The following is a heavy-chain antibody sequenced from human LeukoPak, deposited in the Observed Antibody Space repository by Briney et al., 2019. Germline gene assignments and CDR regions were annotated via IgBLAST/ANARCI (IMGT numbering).Heavy chain of an antibody. Sequence: ASVKVSCKASGGTSSSYAISWVRQAPGQGLEWMGGIIPIFGTASYAQKFQGRVTITADESTSTAYMELSSLRSEDTAVYYCARVEGYSSGWQTLPFDYWGQGTLVTVSS. CDR2: IIPIFGTA. V-gene: IGHV1-69*13. J-gene: IGHJ4*02. CDR3: ARVEGYSSGWQTLPFDY. D-gene: IGHD6-19*01. CDR1: GGTSSSYA.